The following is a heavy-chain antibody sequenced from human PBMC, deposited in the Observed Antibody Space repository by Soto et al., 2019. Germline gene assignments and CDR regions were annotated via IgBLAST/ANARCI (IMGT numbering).Heavy chain of an antibody. J-gene: IGHJ4*02. D-gene: IGHD5-18*01. V-gene: IGHV1-3*01. CDR1: GYTFTSYA. Sequence: ASGKVSCKASGYTFTSYAMRWVRQAPGQRLEWMGWINAGNGNTKYSQKFQGRVTITRDTSASTAYMELSSLRSEDTAVYYCARGLNGYLHYFDYWGQGTLVTVSS. CDR3: ARGLNGYLHYFDY. CDR2: INAGNGNT.